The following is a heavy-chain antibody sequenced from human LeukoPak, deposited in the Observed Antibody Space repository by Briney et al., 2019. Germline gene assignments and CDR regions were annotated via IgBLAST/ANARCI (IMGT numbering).Heavy chain of an antibody. CDR2: VSSNGGST. J-gene: IGHJ4*02. CDR3: VKDPPPDSSGYYPFDY. Sequence: GGSLRLSCSASGFTFSSYAMHWVRQAPGKGLEYVSAVSSNGGSTYYADSVKGRFTISRDNSKNTLYLQMSSLRAEDTAVYYCVKDPPPDSSGYYPFDYWGQGTLVTVSS. CDR1: GFTFSSYA. D-gene: IGHD3-22*01. V-gene: IGHV3-64D*06.